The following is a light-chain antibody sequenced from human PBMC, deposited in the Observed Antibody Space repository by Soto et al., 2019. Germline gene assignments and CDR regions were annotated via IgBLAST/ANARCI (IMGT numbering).Light chain of an antibody. V-gene: IGKV3-11*01. Sequence: EIVLTQSPATLSLSPGERATRSCRASQSVSSYLAWYQQKPGQAPRLLIYDASNRATGIPARFSGSGSGTDFTLTISSLEPEDSAVYFCQQYNNWPFSFGQGTRLEI. CDR1: QSVSSY. CDR3: QQYNNWPFS. J-gene: IGKJ5*01. CDR2: DAS.